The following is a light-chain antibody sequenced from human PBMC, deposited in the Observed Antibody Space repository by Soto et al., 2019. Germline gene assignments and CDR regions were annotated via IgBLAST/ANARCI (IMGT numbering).Light chain of an antibody. J-gene: IGKJ4*01. CDR1: QGINDF. Sequence: DIKMTQSPSSLSASVGDTVTITCRASQGINDFLAWFQQKPGKAPKPLISAASSLQSGVPSKFSGSGSDRAFTLTISSLQPEDSATYYCQQYHSYPVTFGGGTKVEIK. CDR3: QQYHSYPVT. V-gene: IGKV1-16*02. CDR2: AAS.